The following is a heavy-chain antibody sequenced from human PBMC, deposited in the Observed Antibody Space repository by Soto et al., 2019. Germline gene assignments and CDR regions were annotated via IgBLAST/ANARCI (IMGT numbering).Heavy chain of an antibody. D-gene: IGHD3-10*01. CDR1: GFALSTSGVG. CDR2: IYWDDDK. Sequence: QITLEESGPARVKPTQALALTCNFSGFALSTSGVGVGWIRQSPGKALEWLAGIYWDDDKRYNPSLRTRLTITKDTSKNEVVLLMTNVDPVDTGTYYCASRRRWSSNWDSGWFDPWGQGILVTVSS. V-gene: IGHV2-5*02. J-gene: IGHJ5*02. CDR3: ASRRRWSSNWDSGWFDP.